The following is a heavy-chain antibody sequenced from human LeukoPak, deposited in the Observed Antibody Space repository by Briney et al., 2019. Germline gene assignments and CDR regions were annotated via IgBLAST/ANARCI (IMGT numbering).Heavy chain of an antibody. D-gene: IGHD3-22*01. V-gene: IGHV3-66*01. CDR2: IYSGGST. CDR3: ARVRPGDYYDSSGYWGWFDP. J-gene: IGHJ5*02. CDR1: GFTVSSIY. Sequence: GGSLRLSCAASGFTVSSIYMSWVRQAPGKGLEWVSVIYSGGSTYYADSVKGRFTISRDNSKNTLYLQMNSLRAEDTAVYYCARVRPGDYYDSSGYWGWFDPWGQGTLVTVSS.